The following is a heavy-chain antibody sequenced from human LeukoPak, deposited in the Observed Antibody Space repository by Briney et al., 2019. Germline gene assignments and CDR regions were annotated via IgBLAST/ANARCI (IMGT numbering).Heavy chain of an antibody. CDR1: GFATRTYG. D-gene: IGHD3-10*01. V-gene: IGHV3-23*01. CDR2: TPSGGDNT. J-gene: IGHJ4*02. CDR3: ARYTVRYYYNL. Sequence: GGSLRLSCVASGFATRTYGMSWVRQAPGKGLEWVSGTPSGGDNTYYADSVKGRFTISRDNSKNTLYLQMNSLRAEDTAVYYCARYTVRYYYNLWGQGTLVTVSS.